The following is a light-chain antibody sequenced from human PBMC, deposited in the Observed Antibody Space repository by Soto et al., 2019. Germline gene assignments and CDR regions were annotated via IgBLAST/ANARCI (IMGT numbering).Light chain of an antibody. Sequence: DIQMTQSPSTLSGSVGDRLTITCRASQTISSWLAWYQQKPGKAPKLLIYKASTLKSRHPSRFRGTRSGRELALGVGSPQRDGFATYYCQQYSRCLEGFGRWTKGDLK. CDR2: KAS. CDR3: QQYSRCLEG. CDR1: QTISSW. V-gene: IGKV1-5*03. J-gene: IGKJ1*01.